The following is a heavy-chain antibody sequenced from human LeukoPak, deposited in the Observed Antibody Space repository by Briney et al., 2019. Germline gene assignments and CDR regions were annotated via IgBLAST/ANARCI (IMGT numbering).Heavy chain of an antibody. CDR2: MSSSGDSV. CDR1: GLTFSSYA. Sequence: GGSRRLSCVVSGLTFSSYAMTWVRQAPGKGLEWVSGMSSSGDSVYYADSVKGRFTISRDNFKSTLYLHMNSLTVEDTALYFCATYQVHFGVTWRDAFEIWGQGTMVTVSS. J-gene: IGHJ3*02. D-gene: IGHD3-3*02. CDR3: ATYQVHFGVTWRDAFEI. V-gene: IGHV3-23*01.